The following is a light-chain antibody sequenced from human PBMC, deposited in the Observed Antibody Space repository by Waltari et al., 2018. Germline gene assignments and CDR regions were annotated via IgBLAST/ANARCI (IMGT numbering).Light chain of an antibody. CDR1: SSDVGGYNH. CDR3: SSYAGSNNVV. Sequence: QSALTQPPSASGSPGQSVTTSCTATSSDVGGYNHSSWYQQHPGKAPKLMIYAVSGRPSGVPDRFSGSKSGNTASLTVSGLQAEDEADYYCSSYAGSNNVVFGGGTKLTVL. J-gene: IGLJ2*01. CDR2: AVS. V-gene: IGLV2-8*01.